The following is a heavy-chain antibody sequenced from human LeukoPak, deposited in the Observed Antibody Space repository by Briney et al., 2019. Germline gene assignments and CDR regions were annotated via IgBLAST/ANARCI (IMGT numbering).Heavy chain of an antibody. CDR3: ARRAYDPAGTQYYFDY. CDR2: IDWDDDK. J-gene: IGHJ4*02. V-gene: IGHV2-70*11. Sequence: SGPALVKPTQTLTLTCTFSGFSLSTSGMCVTWIRQPPGKALEWLARIDWDDDKYYTISLKTRLTISKDTSKNQVVLTVTNMDPVDTATYYCARRAYDPAGTQYYFDYWGPGTLVTVSS. CDR1: GFSLSTSGMC. D-gene: IGHD5-12*01.